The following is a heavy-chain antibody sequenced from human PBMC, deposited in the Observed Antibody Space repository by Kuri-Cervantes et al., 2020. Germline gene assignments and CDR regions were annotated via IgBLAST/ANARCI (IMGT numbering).Heavy chain of an antibody. CDR1: GFTFSSYW. Sequence: GGSLRLSCAASGFTFSSYWMSWVRQAPGKGLEWVANIKQDGSETYYVDSVAGRFTISRDNAKNSLYLQMNSLRSEDTAVYYCAREPRGAFDIWGQGTMVTVSS. V-gene: IGHV3-7*03. CDR2: IKQDGSET. CDR3: AREPRGAFDI. J-gene: IGHJ3*02.